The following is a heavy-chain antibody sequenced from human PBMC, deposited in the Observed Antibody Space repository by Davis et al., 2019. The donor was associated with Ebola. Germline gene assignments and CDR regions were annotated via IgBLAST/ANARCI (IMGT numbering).Heavy chain of an antibody. CDR3: TRVRWLQTVCYFDY. Sequence: GGSLRLSCAASGFTFSNAWMSWVRQAPGKGLEWVGRIKSKTDGGTTEYAASVKGRFTISRDDSKSIAYLQMNSLKTEDTAVYYCTRVRWLQTVCYFDYWGQGTLVTVSS. D-gene: IGHD5-24*01. CDR2: IKSKTDGGTT. V-gene: IGHV3-15*01. J-gene: IGHJ4*02. CDR1: GFTFSNAW.